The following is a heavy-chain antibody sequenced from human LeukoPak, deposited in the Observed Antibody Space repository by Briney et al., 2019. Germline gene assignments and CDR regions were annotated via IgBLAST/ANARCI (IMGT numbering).Heavy chain of an antibody. CDR1: GYTFTGYY. D-gene: IGHD5-24*01. V-gene: IGHV1-69*05. J-gene: IGHJ4*02. CDR3: ARDRVEMATITGPFGY. Sequence: GASVKVSCKASGYTFTGYYMHWVRQAPGQGLEWMGRIIPIFGTANYAQKFQGRVTITTDESTSTAYMELSSLRSEDTVVYYCARDRVEMATITGPFGYWGQGTLVTVSS. CDR2: IIPIFGTA.